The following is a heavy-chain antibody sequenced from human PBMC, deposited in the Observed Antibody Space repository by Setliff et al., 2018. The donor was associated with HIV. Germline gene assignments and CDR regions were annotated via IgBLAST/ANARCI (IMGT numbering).Heavy chain of an antibody. Sequence: GESLKISCAASGFTFDDYAMHWVRQAPGKGLEWVANINQEASAKYYLASLKGRFNISRDNARNSVFLQIHSLKVEDTATYYCATVLQVGSSTRYAFDVWGQGTPVTVSS. V-gene: IGHV3-7*01. J-gene: IGHJ3*01. CDR1: GFTFDDYA. CDR3: ATVLQVGSSTRYAFDV. D-gene: IGHD2-2*01. CDR2: INQEASAK.